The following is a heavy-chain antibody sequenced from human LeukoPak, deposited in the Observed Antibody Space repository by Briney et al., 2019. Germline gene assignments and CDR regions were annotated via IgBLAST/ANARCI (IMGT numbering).Heavy chain of an antibody. J-gene: IGHJ4*02. D-gene: IGHD4-17*01. Sequence: GGSLRLSCAASGFTFSSYGMHWVRQAPGKGLEWVAVIWYDGSNKYCADSVKGRFTISRDNSKNTLYLQMNSLRAEDTAVYYCARDLATVTAPLDYWGQGTLVTVSS. V-gene: IGHV3-33*01. CDR2: IWYDGSNK. CDR3: ARDLATVTAPLDY. CDR1: GFTFSSYG.